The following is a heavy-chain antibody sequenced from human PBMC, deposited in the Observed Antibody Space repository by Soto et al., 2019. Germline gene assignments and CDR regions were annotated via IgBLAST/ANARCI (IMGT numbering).Heavy chain of an antibody. CDR3: ARGGSSGWSYYDYGMDV. CDR1: GYTFTSYD. D-gene: IGHD6-19*01. J-gene: IGHJ6*02. CDR2: MNPNSGNT. V-gene: IGHV1-8*01. Sequence: QVQLVQSGAEVKKPGASVKVSCKASGYTFTSYDINWVRQATGQGLEWMGWMNPNSGNTGYAQKFQGRVTMTRNTSRSTADMELRSLRSEDTAVYYCARGGSSGWSYYDYGMDVWGQGTTVTVSS.